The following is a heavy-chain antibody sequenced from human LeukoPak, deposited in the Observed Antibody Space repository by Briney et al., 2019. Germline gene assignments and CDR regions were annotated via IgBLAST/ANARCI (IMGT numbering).Heavy chain of an antibody. D-gene: IGHD1-26*01. V-gene: IGHV4-59*08. CDR2: ISDSGST. CDR3: ARHGGGGESYPRVFDY. CDR1: GGSISSYY. J-gene: IGHJ4*02. Sequence: PSETLSLTCTVSGGSISSYYWSWVRQPPGKGLEWIGYISDSGSTNYNPSLKSRVTISVDTSKNQFSLKLSSVTAADTAMYYCARHGGGGESYPRVFDYWGRGNLVTVSS.